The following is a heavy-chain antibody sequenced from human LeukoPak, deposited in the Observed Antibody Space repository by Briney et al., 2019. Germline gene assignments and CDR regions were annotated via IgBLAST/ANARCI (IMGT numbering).Heavy chain of an antibody. D-gene: IGHD3-10*01. J-gene: IGHJ4*02. CDR3: ARGDLGPEYYPGYYFDY. CDR2: ISSSGSTI. V-gene: IGHV3-48*04. CDR1: GFTFSSYS. Sequence: PGGSLRLSCAASGFTFSSYSMNWVRQAPGKGLEWVSYISSSGSTIYYADSVKGRFTISRDNAKNSLYLQMNSLRAEDTAVYYCARGDLGPEYYPGYYFDYWGQGTLVTVSS.